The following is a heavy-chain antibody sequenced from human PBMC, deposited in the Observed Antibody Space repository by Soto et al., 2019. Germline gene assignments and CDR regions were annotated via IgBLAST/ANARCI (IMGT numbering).Heavy chain of an antibody. J-gene: IGHJ4*02. V-gene: IGHV4-31*03. CDR3: ARVPLLRWNVSPFDY. CDR2: SYYSGST. CDR1: GGSISSGGYY. Sequence: QVQLQESGPGLVKPSQTLSLTCTVSGGSISSGGYYWSWIRHHPWKGLEWIGYSYYSGSTCYNPSLKSRVTISVDTSKNPFALKLSSVTAADTAVYYCARVPLLRWNVSPFDYWGQGTLVTVSS. D-gene: IGHD4-17*01.